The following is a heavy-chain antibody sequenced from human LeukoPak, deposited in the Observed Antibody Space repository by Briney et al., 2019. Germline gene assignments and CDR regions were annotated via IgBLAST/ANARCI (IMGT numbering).Heavy chain of an antibody. V-gene: IGHV3-21*01. D-gene: IGHD2-2*01. CDR2: ISSSSSYI. Sequence: GGSLRLSCAASGFTFSSYSMNWVRQAPGKGLEWVSSISSSSSYIYYADSVKGRFTISRDNAKNSLYLQMNSLRAEDTAVYYCAGYCSSTSCYGVVYWGQGTLVTVSS. CDR3: AGYCSSTSCYGVVY. J-gene: IGHJ4*02. CDR1: GFTFSSYS.